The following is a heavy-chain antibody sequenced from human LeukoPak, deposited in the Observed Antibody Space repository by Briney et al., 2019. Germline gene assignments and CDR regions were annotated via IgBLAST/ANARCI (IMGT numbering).Heavy chain of an antibody. V-gene: IGHV1-69*13. CDR3: ARESIVGAPFDY. Sequence: GASVKVSCKASGYTFTSYGISWVRQAPGQGLEWMGGIIPIFGTANYAQKFQGRVTITADESTSTAYMELSSLRSEDTAVYYCARESIVGAPFDYWGQGTLVTVSS. CDR1: GYTFTSYG. CDR2: IIPIFGTA. J-gene: IGHJ4*02. D-gene: IGHD1-26*01.